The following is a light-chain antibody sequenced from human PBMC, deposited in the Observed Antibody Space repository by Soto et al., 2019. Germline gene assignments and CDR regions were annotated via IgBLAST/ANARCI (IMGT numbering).Light chain of an antibody. Sequence: QAVVTQEPSLTVSPGGTVTLTCGSSTGAVTSGHSPYWFQQKPGQAPRTLIYDTHNKHSYTPARFSGSVLGGKSTLTLSGAQTEDEADYYCLLAYGGAYVVFGGGTKLTVL. V-gene: IGLV7-46*01. CDR3: LLAYGGAYVV. J-gene: IGLJ2*01. CDR2: DTH. CDR1: TGAVTSGHS.